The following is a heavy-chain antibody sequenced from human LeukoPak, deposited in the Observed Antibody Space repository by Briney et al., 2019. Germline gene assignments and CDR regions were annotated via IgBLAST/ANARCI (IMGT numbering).Heavy chain of an antibody. CDR3: ARGKYQAMYYFDY. D-gene: IGHD5-18*01. Sequence: GGSLRLSCAASGFTFSSYDMHWVRQATGKGLERVSAIGTAGDTYYPGSVKGRFTISRENAKNSLYLQMNSLRAGDTAVYYCARGKYQAMYYFDYWGQGTLVTVSS. V-gene: IGHV3-13*01. CDR1: GFTFSSYD. J-gene: IGHJ4*02. CDR2: IGTAGDT.